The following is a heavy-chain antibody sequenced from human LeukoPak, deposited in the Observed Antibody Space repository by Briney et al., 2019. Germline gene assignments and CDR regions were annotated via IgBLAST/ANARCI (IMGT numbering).Heavy chain of an antibody. D-gene: IGHD5-24*01. CDR2: ISGGGNT. J-gene: IGHJ4*02. Sequence: PGGSLRLSCAASGFTFSSYGMSWVRQAPGKGLEWVSGISGGGNTFYSDSVRGRFTISRDNSKNTLYLEMISLRAEDTAVYYCAKSGYNRFDYWGQGTLVTVSS. CDR1: GFTFSSYG. V-gene: IGHV3-23*01. CDR3: AKSGYNRFDY.